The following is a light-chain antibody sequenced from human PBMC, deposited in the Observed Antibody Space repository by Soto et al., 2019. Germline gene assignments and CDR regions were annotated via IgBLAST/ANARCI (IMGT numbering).Light chain of an antibody. CDR1: SSDVGGSKL. V-gene: IGLV2-23*01. CDR2: EDT. Sequence: QSALTQPASVSGSPGQSITISCTGTSSDVGGSKLVSWYHHHPGKAPKLIIYEDTKRPSGVSTRLSGSKSGNTASLIISGLQAEDEADYSCCSYATGATWVFGGGTKVTVL. J-gene: IGLJ3*02. CDR3: CSYATGATWV.